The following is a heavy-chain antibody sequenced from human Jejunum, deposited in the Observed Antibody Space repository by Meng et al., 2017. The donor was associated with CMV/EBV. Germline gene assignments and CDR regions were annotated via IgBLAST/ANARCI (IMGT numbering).Heavy chain of an antibody. V-gene: IGHV3-21*01. CDR2: ISGGSTYI. J-gene: IGHJ5*02. Sequence: SGFTVTSYSISWVRQAPGKGLEWLSYISGGSTYIYHADSVKGRFTISRDNAKNSVYLQMNSLRAEDTAVYYCARAIDYGDPNWFDPWGQGTLDTVSS. D-gene: IGHD4-17*01. CDR3: ARAIDYGDPNWFDP. CDR1: GFTVTSYS.